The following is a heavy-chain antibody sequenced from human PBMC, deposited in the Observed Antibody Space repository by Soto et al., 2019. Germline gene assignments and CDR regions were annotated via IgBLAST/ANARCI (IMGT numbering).Heavy chain of an antibody. CDR2: IKQDGSEK. V-gene: IGHV3-7*01. D-gene: IGHD3-16*02. CDR1: GFTFSSYW. CDR3: ARVRGLRLGELSE. J-gene: IGHJ4*02. Sequence: WGSLRLSCAASGFTFSSYWMSWVRQAPGKGLEWVANIKQDGSEKYYVDSVKGRFTISRDNAKNSLYLQMNSLRAEDTAVYYCARVRGLRLGELSEWGQGTLVTVSS.